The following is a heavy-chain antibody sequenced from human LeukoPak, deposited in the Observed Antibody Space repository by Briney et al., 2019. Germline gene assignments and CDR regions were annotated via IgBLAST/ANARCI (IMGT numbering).Heavy chain of an antibody. D-gene: IGHD3-3*01. J-gene: IGHJ5*02. CDR2: VNHRGDT. CDR3: ARGTYYDFWSGYPRRMYNWFDP. CDR1: GGSFSAYY. V-gene: IGHV4-34*01. Sequence: PSETLSLTCAVYGGSFSAYYWSWIRQSPGKGLQWIAEVNHRGDTNYNPSLKSRVTISVDTSKNQFSLKLSSVTAADTAVYYCARGTYYDFWSGYPRRMYNWFDPWGQGTLVTVSS.